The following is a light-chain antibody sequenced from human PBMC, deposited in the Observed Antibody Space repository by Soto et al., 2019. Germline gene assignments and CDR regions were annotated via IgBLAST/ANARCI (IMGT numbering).Light chain of an antibody. Sequence: AIQMTQSPSSLSASVGARVTIICRASKDITNDLNWYQQKPGKAHKLLIYAASNLQSGVPSRFSGSGSGTDVTLAISSLQPEEFATYYCLQDYNFPYTFGQGTELEIK. CDR3: LQDYNFPYT. V-gene: IGKV1-6*01. CDR1: KDITND. CDR2: AAS. J-gene: IGKJ2*01.